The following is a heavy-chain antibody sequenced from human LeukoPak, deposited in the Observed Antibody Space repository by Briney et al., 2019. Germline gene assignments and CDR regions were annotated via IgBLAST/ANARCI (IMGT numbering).Heavy chain of an antibody. CDR2: IYTSGST. CDR1: GGSISSFY. J-gene: IGHJ4*02. V-gene: IGHV4-4*09. D-gene: IGHD6-6*01. CDR3: ARRGSSHFDY. Sequence: PSETLSLTCTVSGGSISSFYWSRIRQPPGKGLEWIGFIYTSGSTNYNPSLKSRVTMSVDTSKNQFSLKLNSVTAADTAVYYCARRGSSHFDYWGQGTLVTVSS.